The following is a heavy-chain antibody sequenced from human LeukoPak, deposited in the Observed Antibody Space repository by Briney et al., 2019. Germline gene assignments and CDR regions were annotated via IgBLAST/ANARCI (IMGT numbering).Heavy chain of an antibody. D-gene: IGHD3-3*01. V-gene: IGHV3-53*01. CDR3: ATLLEWLFNMDV. CDR2: IYSGGST. CDR1: GFTVSSNY. Sequence: GGSLRLSCAASGFTVSSNYMSWVRQAPGKGLEWVSVIYSGGSTYYADSVKGRFTISRDNSKNTPYLQMNSLRAEDTAVYYCATLLEWLFNMDVWGKGTTVTVSS. J-gene: IGHJ6*03.